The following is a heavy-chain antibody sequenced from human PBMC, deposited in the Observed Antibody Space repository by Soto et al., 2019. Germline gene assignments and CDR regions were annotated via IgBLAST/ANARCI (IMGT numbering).Heavy chain of an antibody. CDR3: AQDKMAQWLVGGYYDY. D-gene: IGHD6-19*01. V-gene: IGHV3-23*01. Sequence: GGSLRLSCAASGFTFSSHAMSWVRQAPGKGLEWVSSTIDSGGRSYHADSVRGRFTISRDNSKNTLYLQMNSLRADDTAIYYCAQDKMAQWLVGGYYDYWGQGALVTVSS. CDR1: GFTFSSHA. J-gene: IGHJ4*02. CDR2: TIDSGGRS.